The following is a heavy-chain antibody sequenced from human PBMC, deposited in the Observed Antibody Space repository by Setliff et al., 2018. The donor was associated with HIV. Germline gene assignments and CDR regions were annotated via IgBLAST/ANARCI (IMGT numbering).Heavy chain of an antibody. CDR2: IYYSGNT. CDR3: ASGEYSYGYRFDY. D-gene: IGHD5-18*01. Sequence: SETLSLTCTVSGGSISSYYWSWIRQPPGKGLEWIGYIYYSGNTNYNPSLKSRVTISVDTSKNHFSLKLSSVTAADTAVYYCASGEYSYGYRFDYWGQGTLVTVSS. J-gene: IGHJ4*02. CDR1: GGSISSYY. V-gene: IGHV4-59*01.